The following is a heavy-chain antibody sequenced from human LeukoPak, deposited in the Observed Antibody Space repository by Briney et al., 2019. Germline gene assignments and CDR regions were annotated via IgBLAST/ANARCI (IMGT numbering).Heavy chain of an antibody. CDR3: ASTPSFGVVKPTDY. V-gene: IGHV3-30*03. Sequence: GRSLRLSCAASGFTFSSYGMHWVRQAPGKGLEWVAVISYDGSNKYYADSVKGRFTISRDNSKNTLYLQMNSLRAEDTAVYYCASTPSFGVVKPTDYWGQGTLVTVSS. CDR1: GFTFSSYG. CDR2: ISYDGSNK. J-gene: IGHJ4*02. D-gene: IGHD3-3*01.